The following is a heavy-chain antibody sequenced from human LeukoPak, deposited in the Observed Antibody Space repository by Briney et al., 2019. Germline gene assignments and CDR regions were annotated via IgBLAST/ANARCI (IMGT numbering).Heavy chain of an antibody. J-gene: IGHJ3*02. CDR1: GYTFTSYG. D-gene: IGHD3-22*01. Sequence: ASVKVSCKASGYTFTSYGISWVRQAPGQGLEWMGWISAYNGNTNYAQKLQGRVTMTTDTSTSTAYMELRSLRSDDTAVYYCARGHYYDSSGYYPYLDAFDIWGQGTMVTVSS. CDR3: ARGHYYDSSGYYPYLDAFDI. CDR2: ISAYNGNT. V-gene: IGHV1-18*01.